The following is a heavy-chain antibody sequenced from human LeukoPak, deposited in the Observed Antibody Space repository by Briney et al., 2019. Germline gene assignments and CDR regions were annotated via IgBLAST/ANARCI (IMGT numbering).Heavy chain of an antibody. CDR1: GLTFSSYA. Sequence: PGASLRLSCAASGLTFSSYAMSWVRQAPGKGLEWVSAISGSDSSTHYADSVKGRFTISRDNSKNTLYLQMNSLRAEDTAVYYCARSVAGHEGPFDYWGQGTLVTVSS. CDR2: ISGSDSST. J-gene: IGHJ4*02. V-gene: IGHV3-23*01. CDR3: ARSVAGHEGPFDY. D-gene: IGHD6-19*01.